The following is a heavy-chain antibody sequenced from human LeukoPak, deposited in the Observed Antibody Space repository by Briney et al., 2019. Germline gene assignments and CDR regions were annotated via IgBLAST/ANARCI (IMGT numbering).Heavy chain of an antibody. CDR1: GFTFSRYV. J-gene: IGHJ4*02. CDR2: ISKDGSDE. D-gene: IGHD3-10*01. V-gene: IGHV3-30*04. Sequence: GGSLRLSCVASGFTFSRYVIHWVRQAPGKGLEWVAVISKDGSDEYYADSVKGRFTVSRDPSKNSLYLQMNNLRGEDTAVYYCARAAPVRGVAFFDYWGQGTLITVSS. CDR3: ARAAPVRGVAFFDY.